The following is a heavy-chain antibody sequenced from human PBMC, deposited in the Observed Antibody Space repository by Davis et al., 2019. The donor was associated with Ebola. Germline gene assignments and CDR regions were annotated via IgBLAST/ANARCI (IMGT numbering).Heavy chain of an antibody. Sequence: MPSETLSLTCTVSGGSISSYYWSWIRQPPGKGLEWIGYIYYSGSTNYNPSLKSRVTISVDTSKNQFSLKLSSVTAADTAVYYCARERRITMVQSDYWGQGTLVTVSS. CDR1: GGSISSYY. D-gene: IGHD3-10*01. J-gene: IGHJ4*02. V-gene: IGHV4-59*12. CDR2: IYYSGST. CDR3: ARERRITMVQSDY.